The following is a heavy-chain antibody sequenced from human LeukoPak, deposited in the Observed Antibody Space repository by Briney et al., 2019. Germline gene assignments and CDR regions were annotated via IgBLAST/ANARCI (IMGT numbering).Heavy chain of an antibody. CDR3: ARDPRNSGYDYSRYDY. CDR2: IVVGSGNT. Sequence: GASVKVSCKASGFTFTSSAMQWVRHARGQRLEWIGWIVVGSGNTNYAQKFQERVTITRDMSTSTAYMELSSLRSEGTAVYYCARDPRNSGYDYSRYDYWGQGTLVTVSS. D-gene: IGHD5-12*01. CDR1: GFTFTSSA. V-gene: IGHV1-58*02. J-gene: IGHJ4*02.